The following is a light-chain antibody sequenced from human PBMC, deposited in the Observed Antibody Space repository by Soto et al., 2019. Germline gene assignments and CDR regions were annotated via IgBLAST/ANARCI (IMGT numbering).Light chain of an antibody. CDR1: QAVSSN. CDR3: QHYNNWPFT. CDR2: AAS. J-gene: IGKJ3*01. Sequence: EIVMTQSAATLSVSPGERATLSCRASQAVSSNLAWYQQKPGQAPRLLIYAASTRAAGIPDRFSGSGSGTGLTLTITSLQSEDFAVYYCQHYNNWPFTFGPGTKVDIK. V-gene: IGKV3-15*01.